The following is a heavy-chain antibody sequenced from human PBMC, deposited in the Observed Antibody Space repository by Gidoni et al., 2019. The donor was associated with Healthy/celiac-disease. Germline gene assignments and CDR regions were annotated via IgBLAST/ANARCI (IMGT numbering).Heavy chain of an antibody. CDR2: ISSSSSTI. Sequence: EVQLVESGGGWVQPGGSLRLSCAASGFTFSSYSMNWVRQAPGKGLEWVSYISSSSSTIYYADSVKGRFTISRDNAKNSLYLQMNSLRAEDTAVYYCARDRGYSYGYGTYFDYWGQGTLVTVSS. CDR3: ARDRGYSYGYGTYFDY. D-gene: IGHD5-18*01. J-gene: IGHJ4*02. CDR1: GFTFSSYS. V-gene: IGHV3-48*01.